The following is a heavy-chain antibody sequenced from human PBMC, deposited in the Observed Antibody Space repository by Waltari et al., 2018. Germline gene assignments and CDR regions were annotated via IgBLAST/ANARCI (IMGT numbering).Heavy chain of an antibody. V-gene: IGHV4-38-2*01. CDR3: ARGIRFLEWIGSPDY. CDR2: IDHSGST. D-gene: IGHD3-3*01. Sequence: QVQLQESGPGLVKPSATLSLTCAVSGYSISSGYYWGWIRQPPGKGLEWIGSIDHSGSTYYNPSLKSRVTISVDTSKNQFSLKLSSVTAADTAVYYCARGIRFLEWIGSPDYWGQGTLVTVSS. CDR1: GYSISSGYY. J-gene: IGHJ4*02.